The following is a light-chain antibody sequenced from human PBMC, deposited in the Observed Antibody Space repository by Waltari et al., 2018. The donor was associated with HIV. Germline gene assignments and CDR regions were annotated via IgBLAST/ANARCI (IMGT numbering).Light chain of an antibody. J-gene: IGKJ1*01. V-gene: IGKV3-15*01. CDR2: GAT. Sequence: EIVMTQSPAPLSVAPGERATLSCRASQGVSSNLAWYQQKPGQAPRLLIYGATIRATGIRARFSGSGSGTEFTLTISSLQYEDFAVYYCQQYNNWLRTFGQGTKVEIK. CDR1: QGVSSN. CDR3: QQYNNWLRT.